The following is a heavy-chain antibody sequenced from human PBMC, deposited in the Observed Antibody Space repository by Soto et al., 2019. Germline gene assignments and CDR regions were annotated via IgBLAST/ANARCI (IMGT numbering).Heavy chain of an antibody. Sequence: ASVKVSCKASGYMFTGYYMHWVRQAPGQGLEWMGWINPESGGTSYPQKFQGRVTMTRDTSISTAYTELSRLRSDDTAVYYCAFSYYYGSGSYYKPDSGGMDVWGQGTPVTVSS. D-gene: IGHD3-10*01. CDR1: GYMFTGYY. CDR2: INPESGGT. J-gene: IGHJ6*02. CDR3: AFSYYYGSGSYYKPDSGGMDV. V-gene: IGHV1-2*02.